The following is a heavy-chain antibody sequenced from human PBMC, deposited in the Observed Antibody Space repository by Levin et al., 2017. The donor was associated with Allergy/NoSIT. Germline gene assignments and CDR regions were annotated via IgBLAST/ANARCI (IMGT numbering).Heavy chain of an antibody. CDR3: AKDAIRGSDQPYYFDY. V-gene: IGHV3-23*01. CDR2: IINSGVGT. CDR1: GFTFNNYA. Sequence: GGSLRLSSAASGFTFNNYAMSWVRQAPGKGLEWVSAIINSGVGTYYADSVKGRFTISRDNSKNTMYLQMNSLRAEDTAVYFCAKDAIRGSDQPYYFDYWGQGTLVTASS. D-gene: IGHD6-19*01. J-gene: IGHJ4*02.